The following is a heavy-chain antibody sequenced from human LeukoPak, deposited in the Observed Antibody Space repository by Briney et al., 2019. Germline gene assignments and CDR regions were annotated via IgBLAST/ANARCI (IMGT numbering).Heavy chain of an antibody. J-gene: IGHJ4*02. D-gene: IGHD5-12*01. Sequence: GGSLRLSCAASGFIFSNYWMHWVRHAPGKGLVRVSQIHSDGSITGYADSVKDRFTISRDNAKNTLYLQMNSLRAEDTAVFYCARGGVVAATDYWGQGTLVTVSS. CDR1: GFIFSNYW. V-gene: IGHV3-74*01. CDR3: ARGGVVAATDY. CDR2: IHSDGSIT.